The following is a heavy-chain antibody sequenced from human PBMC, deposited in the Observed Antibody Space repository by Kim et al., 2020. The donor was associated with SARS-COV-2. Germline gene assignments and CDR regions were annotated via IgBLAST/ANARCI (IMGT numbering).Heavy chain of an antibody. J-gene: IGHJ2*01. CDR1: GYSFTSYW. V-gene: IGHV5-10-1*01. CDR3: ARHLFWYFDL. Sequence: GESLKISCKGSGYSFTSYWISWVHQMPGKGLEWMGRIDPSDSYTNYSPSFQGHVTISADKSISTAYLQWSSLKASDTAMYYCARHLFWYFDLWGRGTLVTVSS. CDR2: IDPSDSYT.